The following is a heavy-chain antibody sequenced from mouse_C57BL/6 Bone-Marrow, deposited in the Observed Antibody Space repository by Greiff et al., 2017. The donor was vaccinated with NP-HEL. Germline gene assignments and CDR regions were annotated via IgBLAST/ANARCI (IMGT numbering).Heavy chain of an antibody. Sequence: QVQLQQPGAELVKPGASVKMSCKASGYTFTSYWITWVKQRPGQGLEWIGDIYPGSGSTNYTEKFKSKATLTVDTSSSTAYMQLSSLTSEDSAVYYGARWGGGYWYFDVCGTGTTVTVSS. V-gene: IGHV1-55*01. J-gene: IGHJ1*03. CDR3: ARWGGGYWYFDV. CDR2: IYPGSGST. CDR1: GYTFTSYW.